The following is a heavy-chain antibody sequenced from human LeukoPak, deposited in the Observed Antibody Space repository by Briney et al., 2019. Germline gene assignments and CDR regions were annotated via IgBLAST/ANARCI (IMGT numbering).Heavy chain of an antibody. J-gene: IGHJ4*02. CDR1: GFTFSSHW. CDR2: IKEDGSEK. V-gene: IGHV3-7*01. Sequence: PGGSLRLSCAASGFTFSSHWMNWVRQAPGKGLEWVANIKEDGSEKDYVDSVKGRFTISRDNAKNSLYLQMDSLRAEDTAVYYCARDRIGGEEYWGQGTLVTVSS. D-gene: IGHD3-16*01. CDR3: ARDRIGGEEY.